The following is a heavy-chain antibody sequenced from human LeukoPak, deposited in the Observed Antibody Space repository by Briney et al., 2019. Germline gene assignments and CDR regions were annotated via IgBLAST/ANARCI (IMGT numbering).Heavy chain of an antibody. CDR1: GFTFSSYG. J-gene: IGHJ4*02. D-gene: IGHD1-7*01. CDR2: ISSSGSTI. V-gene: IGHV3-48*04. CDR3: ARGELRGPEDY. Sequence: PGGSLRLSCAASGFTFSSYGMHWVRQAPGKGLEWVSYISSSGSTIYYADSVKGRSTISRDNAKNSLYLQMNSLRAEDTAVYYCARGELRGPEDYWGQGTLVTVSS.